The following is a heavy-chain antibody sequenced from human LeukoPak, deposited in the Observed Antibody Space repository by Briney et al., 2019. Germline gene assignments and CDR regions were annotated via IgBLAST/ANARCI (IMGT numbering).Heavy chain of an antibody. CDR3: ARDVGDSSGWSTDAFDI. Sequence: SETLSLTCTVSGGSISSSSYYWGWIRQPPGKGLEWIGEIYHSGSTNYNPSLKSRVTISVDKSKNQFSLKLSSVTAADTAVYYCARDVGDSSGWSTDAFDIWGQGTMVTVSS. CDR1: GGSISSSSYY. V-gene: IGHV4-39*07. J-gene: IGHJ3*02. D-gene: IGHD6-19*01. CDR2: IYHSGST.